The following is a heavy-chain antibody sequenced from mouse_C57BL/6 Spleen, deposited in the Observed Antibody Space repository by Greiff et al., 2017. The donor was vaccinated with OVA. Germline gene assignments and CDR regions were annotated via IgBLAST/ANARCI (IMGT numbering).Heavy chain of an antibody. J-gene: IGHJ4*01. CDR2: IWSGGST. D-gene: IGHD1-1*01. V-gene: IGHV2-2*01. Sequence: QVQLKESGPGLVQPSQSLSITCTVSGFSLTSYGVHWVRQSPGKGLEWLGVIWSGGSTDYNAAFISRLSISKDNSKSQVFFKMNSLQADDTAIYYWARPHYYGSSYDYYAMDYWGQGTSVTVSS. CDR3: ARPHYYGSSYDYYAMDY. CDR1: GFSLTSYG.